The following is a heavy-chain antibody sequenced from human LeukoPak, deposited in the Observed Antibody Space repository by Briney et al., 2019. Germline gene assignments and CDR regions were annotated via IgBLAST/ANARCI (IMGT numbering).Heavy chain of an antibody. CDR2: IKHDGSEK. J-gene: IGHJ2*01. V-gene: IGHV3-7*01. Sequence: GGSLRLSCEDSGFTFSSHHMSWVRQAPGKGLEWVANIKHDGSEKYYVDSVKGRLTISRDNAKNSLYLQMNSLRAEDTAVYYCARVSGWSSWHFDLWGRGTLVTVSS. CDR3: ARVSGWSSWHFDL. CDR1: GFTFSSHH. D-gene: IGHD6-19*01.